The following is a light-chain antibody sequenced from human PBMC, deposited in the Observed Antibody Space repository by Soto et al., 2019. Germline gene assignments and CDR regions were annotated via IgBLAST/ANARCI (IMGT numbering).Light chain of an antibody. Sequence: EIVMTQSPGTLSVSPGERATLSCRARQTVSSTLAWYQHKPGHAPRLIIYGASTRATGIPARFSGSGSGIEFTLTISSRQSEDFSVYFCQQYHNWYTFGQGTKREI. CDR3: QQYHNWYT. J-gene: IGKJ2*01. CDR2: GAS. V-gene: IGKV3-15*01. CDR1: QTVSST.